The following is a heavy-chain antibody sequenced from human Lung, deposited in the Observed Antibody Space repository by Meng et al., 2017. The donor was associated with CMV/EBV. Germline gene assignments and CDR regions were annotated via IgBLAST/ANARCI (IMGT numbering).Heavy chain of an antibody. J-gene: IGHJ4*02. CDR3: AKDKIFGVTLDY. Sequence: GEXXKISCAASGFTFSSYAMSWVRQAPGKGLEWVSAISGSGGSTYYADSVKGRFTISRDNSKNPLYLQMNSLRAEDTAVYYCAKDKIFGVTLDYWGQGTLVTVSS. CDR2: ISGSGGST. D-gene: IGHD3-3*01. V-gene: IGHV3-23*01. CDR1: GFTFSSYA.